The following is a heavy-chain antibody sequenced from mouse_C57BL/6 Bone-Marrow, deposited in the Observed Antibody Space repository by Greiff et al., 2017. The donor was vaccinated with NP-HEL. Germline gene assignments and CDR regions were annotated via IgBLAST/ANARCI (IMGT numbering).Heavy chain of an antibody. D-gene: IGHD2-4*01. CDR3: ARDDYDGAY. Sequence: QVQLQQPGAELVMPGASVKLSCKASGYTFTSYWMHWVKQRPGQGLEWIGEIDPSDSYTNYNQKFKGKSTLTVDKSSSTAYMQLSSLTSEDSAVYYCARDDYDGAYCGQGTLVTVSA. CDR1: GYTFTSYW. CDR2: IDPSDSYT. V-gene: IGHV1-69*01. J-gene: IGHJ3*01.